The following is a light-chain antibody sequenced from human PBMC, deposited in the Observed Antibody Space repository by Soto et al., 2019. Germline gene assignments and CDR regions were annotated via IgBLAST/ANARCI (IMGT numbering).Light chain of an antibody. CDR2: GAS. V-gene: IGKV3-20*01. CDR3: QQFGKSPPSWT. Sequence: ETVLTQSPGTLSLSPGEGATLSCRASQSVSSNYLAWYQQKSGQAPRLLIYGASTRAPGIPDRFRGSGSGTHFTLTTSRLQHDDYAVYYCQQFGKSPPSWTFGQGTKVKIK. CDR1: QSVSSNY. J-gene: IGKJ1*01.